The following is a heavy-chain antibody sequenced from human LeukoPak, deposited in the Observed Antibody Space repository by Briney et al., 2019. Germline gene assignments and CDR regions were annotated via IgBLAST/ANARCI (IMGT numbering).Heavy chain of an antibody. CDR1: GYTITGYY. Sequence: ASVKVSCKASGYTITGYYMHWVRQAPGQGLEWMGWINPNSGGTNYAQKFQGRVTMTRDTSISTAYMELSRLRSDDTAVYYCARDKGIAAAGIDYWGQGTLVTVSS. V-gene: IGHV1-2*02. CDR3: ARDKGIAAAGIDY. D-gene: IGHD6-13*01. CDR2: INPNSGGT. J-gene: IGHJ4*02.